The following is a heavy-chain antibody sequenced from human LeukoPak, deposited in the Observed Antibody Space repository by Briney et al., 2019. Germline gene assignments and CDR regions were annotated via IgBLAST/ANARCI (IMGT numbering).Heavy chain of an antibody. J-gene: IGHJ6*02. CDR2: ISGSGGST. CDR1: GFTFSSYA. D-gene: IGHD6-13*01. V-gene: IGHV3-23*01. Sequence: GGSLRLSCAASGFTFSSYAMSWVRQAPGKGLEWVSAISGSGGSTYYADSVKGRFTISRDNSKNTLYLQMNSLRAEDTAVYYCASPQRPSSSWNPYYYYYGMDVWGQGTTVTVSS. CDR3: ASPQRPSSSWNPYYYYYGMDV.